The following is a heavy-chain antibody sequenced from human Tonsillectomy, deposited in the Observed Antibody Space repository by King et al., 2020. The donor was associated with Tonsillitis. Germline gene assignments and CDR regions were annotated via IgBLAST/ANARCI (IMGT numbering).Heavy chain of an antibody. V-gene: IGHV3-30*02. Sequence: VQLVESGGGVVQPGGSLRLSCAASGFTLSSYGMHWVRQAPGKGLEWVAFIRYDGSNKYYADSVKGRFTISRDNSKNTLYLQMNSLRGEDTALYYCSNDHLDGALKGASYYAMDVWGQGTTVTVSS. D-gene: IGHD4-17*01. CDR3: SNDHLDGALKGASYYAMDV. CDR2: IRYDGSNK. CDR1: GFTLSSYG. J-gene: IGHJ6*02.